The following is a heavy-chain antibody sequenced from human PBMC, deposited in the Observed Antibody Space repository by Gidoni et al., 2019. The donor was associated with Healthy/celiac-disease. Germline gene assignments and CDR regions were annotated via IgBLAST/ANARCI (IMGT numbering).Heavy chain of an antibody. CDR2: IYYSGST. D-gene: IGHD6-19*01. Sequence: QVQLQESGPGLVKPSQTLSLTCTVSGGSISSGDYYWSWIRQPPGKGLEWIGYIYYSGSTYYNPSLKSRVTISVDTSKNQFSLKLSSVTAADTAVYYCAREDSSGYSVFDDAFDIWGQGTMVTVSS. CDR1: GGSISSGDYY. CDR3: AREDSSGYSVFDDAFDI. V-gene: IGHV4-30-4*01. J-gene: IGHJ3*02.